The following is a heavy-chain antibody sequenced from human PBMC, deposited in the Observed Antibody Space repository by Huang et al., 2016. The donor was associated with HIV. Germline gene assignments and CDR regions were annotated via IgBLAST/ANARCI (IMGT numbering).Heavy chain of an antibody. Sequence: LRLSCAATGFLFTTFTMHWVRPAPGKGLGWVSAISGSGSSIYYADAVKGRFTSSRDNTKKSLYLQMSSLIVDDTAFYFCARGGPVGYFNLWGHGTLVSVSS. V-gene: IGHV3-21*01. CDR2: ISGSGSSI. J-gene: IGHJ4*03. D-gene: IGHD2-15*01. CDR1: GFLFTTFT. CDR3: ARGGPVGYFNL.